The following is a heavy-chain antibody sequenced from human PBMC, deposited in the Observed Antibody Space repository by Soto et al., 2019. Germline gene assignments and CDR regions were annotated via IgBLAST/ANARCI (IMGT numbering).Heavy chain of an antibody. CDR3: ARSVSFITPRPDY. V-gene: IGHV1-2*02. Sequence: AASLMFSCTASGYTFTDYYLHWVRQAPGQGLECMGWINPNNGDTNYAQKFQGRVTMTRDTSISTAYMEVSRLRSDDTAVYYCARSVSFITPRPDYWGQGTLVTVSS. J-gene: IGHJ4*02. D-gene: IGHD6-6*01. CDR1: GYTFTDYY. CDR2: INPNNGDT.